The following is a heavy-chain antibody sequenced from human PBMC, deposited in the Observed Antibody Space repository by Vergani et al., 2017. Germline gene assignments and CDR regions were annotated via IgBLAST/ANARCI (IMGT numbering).Heavy chain of an antibody. V-gene: IGHV3-7*01. CDR1: GFPFSIYW. Sequence: EVQLVESGGGLVQPGGSLRLSCAASGFPFSIYWMRWVRQAPGKGLEWVANIKQDESEKYYVDSVKGRFTISRDNAKHSLYLQMNSLRAEDTAVYYCAKAKDYADAFDIWGQGTMVTVSS. D-gene: IGHD4-17*01. CDR3: AKAKDYADAFDI. J-gene: IGHJ3*02. CDR2: IKQDESEK.